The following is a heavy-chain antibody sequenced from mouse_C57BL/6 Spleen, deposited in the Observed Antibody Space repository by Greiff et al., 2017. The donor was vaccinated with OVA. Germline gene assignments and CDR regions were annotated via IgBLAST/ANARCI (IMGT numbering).Heavy chain of an antibody. D-gene: IGHD3-3*01. J-gene: IGHJ4*01. CDR3: ARGWAYAMDY. CDR1: GYTFTDYY. CDR2: INPNNGGT. V-gene: IGHV1-26*01. Sequence: EVKLMESGPELVKPGASVKISCKASGYTFTDYYMNWVKQSHGKSLEWIGDINPNNGGTSYNQKFKGKATLTVDKSSSTAYMELRSLTSEDSAVYYCARGWAYAMDYWGQGTSVTVSS.